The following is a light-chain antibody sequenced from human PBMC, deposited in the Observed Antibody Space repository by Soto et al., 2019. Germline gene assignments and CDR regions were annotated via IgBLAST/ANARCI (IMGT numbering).Light chain of an antibody. V-gene: IGKV3-20*01. CDR1: QSVSSDY. Sequence: EIVLTETPGTLSLSPGERGTLSCRASQSVSSDYLAWYQQKPDQAPRLLVYGASSRATGIPDRFSGSGSGTDFTLTISRFEPEDFAVYFCQQYGNSPQTFGPGTKVDIK. CDR3: QQYGNSPQT. CDR2: GAS. J-gene: IGKJ1*01.